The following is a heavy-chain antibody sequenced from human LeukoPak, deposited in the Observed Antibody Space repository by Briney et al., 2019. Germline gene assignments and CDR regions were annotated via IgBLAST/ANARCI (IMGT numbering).Heavy chain of an antibody. CDR2: ISGSGGST. CDR3: AKESGGGGQGFDY. CDR1: GFTFSSYA. V-gene: IGHV3-23*01. J-gene: IGHJ4*02. D-gene: IGHD2-15*01. Sequence: GGSLRLSCAASGFTFSSYAMSWVRQAPGKGLEWVSAISGSGGSTYYADSVKGRFTISRDNAKTTLYLQMNSLRVEDTAVYYCAKESGGGGQGFDYWGQGTLVTVSS.